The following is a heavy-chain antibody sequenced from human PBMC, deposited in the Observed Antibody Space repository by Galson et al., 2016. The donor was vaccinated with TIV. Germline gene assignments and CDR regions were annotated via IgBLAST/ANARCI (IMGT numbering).Heavy chain of an antibody. CDR3: ARLIFPSASADY. Sequence: QSGAEVKKPGESLQISCKGSGCSFTNYWIGWVRQMPRKGLEWMGIIYPGDANTRYSRSFQGKVSISADWSISTAYLQWSSLKASDTAMFYCARLIFPSASADYWGQGTLVTVSS. CDR1: GCSFTNYW. V-gene: IGHV5-51*03. J-gene: IGHJ4*02. CDR2: IYPGDANT. D-gene: IGHD2-21*02.